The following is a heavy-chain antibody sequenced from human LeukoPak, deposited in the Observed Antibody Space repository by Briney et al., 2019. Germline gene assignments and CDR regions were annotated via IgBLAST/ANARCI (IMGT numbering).Heavy chain of an antibody. CDR1: GYTFTGYY. D-gene: IGHD3-10*01. CDR3: ARGGYGSGSYPRANAFDI. J-gene: IGHJ3*02. CDR2: INPDSGGT. Sequence: ASVKVSCKASGYTFTGYYMHWVRQAPGQGLEWMGWINPDSGGTNYAQKFQGRVTMTRDTSISTAYMELSRLRSDDTAVYYCARGGYGSGSYPRANAFDIWGQGTMVTVSS. V-gene: IGHV1-2*02.